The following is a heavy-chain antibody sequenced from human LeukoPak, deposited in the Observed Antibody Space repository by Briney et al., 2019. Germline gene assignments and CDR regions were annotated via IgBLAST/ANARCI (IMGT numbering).Heavy chain of an antibody. J-gene: IGHJ4*02. V-gene: IGHV4-30-4*01. D-gene: IGHD3-10*01. CDR3: ARETYYYGSGSSYFDY. CDR1: GGSISSGDYY. CDR2: IYYSGST. Sequence: PSETLSLTCTVSGGSISSGDYYWSWIRQPPGKGLEWIGYIYYSGSTYYNPSLKSRVTISVDTSKNQISLKLSSVTAADTAVYYCARETYYYGSGSSYFDYWGQGTLVTVSS.